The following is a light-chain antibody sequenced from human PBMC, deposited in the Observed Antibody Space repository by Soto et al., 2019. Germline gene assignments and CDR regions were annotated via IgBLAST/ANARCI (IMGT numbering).Light chain of an antibody. V-gene: IGKV1-13*02. CDR1: QGISSA. CDR3: QQLNIYTLT. Sequence: IQMTQSPSSLSGSVGDRVSITCRSSQGISSALAWYQKKPGKDPKLLIHDASTLESGVPSRFSGSGSGTDFNLTISRLQPEDFATYECQQLNIYTLTVGGGTQVEIK. J-gene: IGKJ4*01. CDR2: DAS.